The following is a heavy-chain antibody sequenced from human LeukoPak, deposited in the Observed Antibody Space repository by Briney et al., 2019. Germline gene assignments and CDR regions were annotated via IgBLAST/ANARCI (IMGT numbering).Heavy chain of an antibody. CDR2: IYYSGST. Sequence: PSETLSLTCTVSGGSISSSNYFWGWIRQPPGKGLEWIGNIYYSGSTYYNLSLKSRVTISVDTSKNQFSLQLSSVTVADTAVYYCARQLYSSATVWGQGTTVTVSS. CDR3: ARQLYSSATV. CDR1: GGSISSSNYF. D-gene: IGHD6-25*01. J-gene: IGHJ6*02. V-gene: IGHV4-39*01.